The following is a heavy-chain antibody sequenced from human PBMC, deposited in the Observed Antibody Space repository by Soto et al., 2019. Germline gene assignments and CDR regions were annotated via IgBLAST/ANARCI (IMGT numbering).Heavy chain of an antibody. V-gene: IGHV3-23*01. CDR2: VSGSGGRT. Sequence: PGGSLRLSCAASGFTFSRYAITWVRQAPGKGLEWVSGVSGSGGRTYYADSVKGRFTISRDNSKNTLFLQMNSLRAEDTAVYYCAKPESSYSWGNGPDYWGQGTLVTVSS. CDR3: AKPESSYSWGNGPDY. CDR1: GFTFSRYA. D-gene: IGHD3-22*01. J-gene: IGHJ4*02.